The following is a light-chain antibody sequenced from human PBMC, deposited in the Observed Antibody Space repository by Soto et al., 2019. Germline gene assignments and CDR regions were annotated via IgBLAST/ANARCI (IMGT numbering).Light chain of an antibody. CDR3: QQYGSSPYT. V-gene: IGKV3-20*01. J-gene: IGKJ2*01. CDR1: QSVRNNY. CDR2: GAS. Sequence: EIVLTQSPGTLSLSPGDRATLSCRASQSVRNNYLAWYQQKPGQAPRLLIYGASNRATGIPDRFSGSGYGTDFALSISRLEPEDFAVYYCQQYGSSPYTFGQGTKLEIK.